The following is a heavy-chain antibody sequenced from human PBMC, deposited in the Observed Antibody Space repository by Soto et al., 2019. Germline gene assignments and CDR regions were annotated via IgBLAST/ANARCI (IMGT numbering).Heavy chain of an antibody. Sequence: GSLRLSCAASGFTFSSYAMHWVRQAPGKGLEWVAVISYDGSNKYYADSVKGRFTISRDNSKNTLYLQMNSLRAEDTAVYYCARDIVRLAAAGHSPNYYYYGMDVWGQGTTVTVSS. CDR1: GFTFSSYA. D-gene: IGHD6-13*01. CDR3: ARDIVRLAAAGHSPNYYYYGMDV. V-gene: IGHV3-30-3*01. J-gene: IGHJ6*02. CDR2: ISYDGSNK.